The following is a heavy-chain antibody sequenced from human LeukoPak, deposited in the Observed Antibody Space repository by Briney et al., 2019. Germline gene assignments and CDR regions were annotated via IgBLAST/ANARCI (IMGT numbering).Heavy chain of an antibody. CDR1: GGSLSSGDYY. D-gene: IGHD1-26*01. J-gene: IGHJ4*02. CDR3: ANEVGAKRNPDY. Sequence: SETLSLTCTVSGGSLSSGDYYWSWIRQPPGKGLEWIGYIYYSGSTYYNLSLQSRVSISVETSKNEFSLKLSSVTAADTAVYYCANEVGAKRNPDYWGQGNLVTVSS. CDR2: IYYSGST. V-gene: IGHV4-30-4*08.